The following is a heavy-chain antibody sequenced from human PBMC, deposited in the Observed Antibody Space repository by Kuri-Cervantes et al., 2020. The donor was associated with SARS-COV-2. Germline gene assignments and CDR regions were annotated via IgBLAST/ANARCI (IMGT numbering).Heavy chain of an antibody. CDR1: GFTFSSYA. CDR3: AKDQEYQLLSGDLYDY. CDR2: ISYDGSNK. V-gene: IGHV3-30-3*01. Sequence: GESLKISCAASGFTFSSYAMHWVRQAPGKGLEWVAVISYDGSNKYYADSVKGRFTISRDNSKNTLYLQMNSLRAEDTAVYYCAKDQEYQLLSGDLYDYWGQGTLVTVSS. D-gene: IGHD2-2*01. J-gene: IGHJ4*02.